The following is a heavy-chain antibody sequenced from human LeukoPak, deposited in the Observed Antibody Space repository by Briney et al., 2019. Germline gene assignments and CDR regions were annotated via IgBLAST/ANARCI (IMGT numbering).Heavy chain of an antibody. D-gene: IGHD3-22*01. CDR2: ISWDGTT. Sequence: WGSLRLSCAASGFIFEDYTMHWVRQAPGKTLEWVSLISWDGTTYYTDSLKGRFTISRDNSKNSLYLQMDTLRSEDTAFYYCVKDLSYESSGSGFDQWGQGTLVTVSS. CDR1: GFIFEDYT. CDR3: VKDLSYESSGSGFDQ. V-gene: IGHV3-43*01. J-gene: IGHJ4*02.